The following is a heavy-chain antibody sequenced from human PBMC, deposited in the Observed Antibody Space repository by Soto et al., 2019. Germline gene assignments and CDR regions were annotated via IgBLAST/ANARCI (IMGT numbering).Heavy chain of an antibody. CDR3: ARGYSGYDFSLFDY. CDR2: INDGNGNT. CDR1: GYTFTSYA. J-gene: IGHJ4*02. V-gene: IGHV1-3*01. D-gene: IGHD5-12*01. Sequence: QVQLVQSGAEVKKPGASVKVSCKASGYTFTSYAMHWVRQAPGQRLEWMGWINDGNGNTKYSQKFQGRVTITRDTSASTAYMELSSLRSEDTAVYYCARGYSGYDFSLFDYWGQGTLVTVSS.